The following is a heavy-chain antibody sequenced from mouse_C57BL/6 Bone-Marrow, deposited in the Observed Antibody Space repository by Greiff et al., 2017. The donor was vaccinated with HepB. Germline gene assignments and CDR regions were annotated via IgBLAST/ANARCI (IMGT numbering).Heavy chain of an antibody. Sequence: EVQLVESGPGLVKPSQSLSLTCSVTGYSITSGYYWNWIRQFPGNKLEWMGYISYDGSNNYNPSLKNRISITRDTSKNQFFLKLNSVTTEDTATYDCARSSYYGSSFLFDYWGQGTTLTVSS. CDR1: GYSITSGYY. CDR2: ISYDGSN. V-gene: IGHV3-6*01. D-gene: IGHD1-1*01. J-gene: IGHJ2*01. CDR3: ARSSYYGSSFLFDY.